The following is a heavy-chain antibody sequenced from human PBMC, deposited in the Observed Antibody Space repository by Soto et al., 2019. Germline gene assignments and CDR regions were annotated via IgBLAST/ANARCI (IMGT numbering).Heavy chain of an antibody. V-gene: IGHV4-34*01. D-gene: IGHD2-15*01. CDR1: GGSFSGYY. CDR2: INHSGST. Sequence: QVQLQQWGAGLLKPSETLSLTCAVYGGSFSGYYWSWIRQPPGKGLEWIGEINHSGSTNYNPSLKSRGTISVDTSKNQFSLKLSSVTAADTAVYYCARGYRTSSYNWFDPWGQGTLVTVSS. CDR3: ARGYRTSSYNWFDP. J-gene: IGHJ5*02.